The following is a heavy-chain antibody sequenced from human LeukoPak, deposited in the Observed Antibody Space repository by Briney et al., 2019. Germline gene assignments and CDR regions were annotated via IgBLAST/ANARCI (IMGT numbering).Heavy chain of an antibody. D-gene: IGHD3-22*01. J-gene: IGHJ6*03. CDR2: MSGSGAST. CDR3: ARGSSASTYYNMDV. CDR1: GFTFTSYP. V-gene: IGHV3-23*01. Sequence: VGSLRLSCAGTGFTFTSYPKIWLRQAPGMGLEWVSAMSGSGASTYYADSVRGRLNISRDDSKNTLYLPMNRLRADDTAVYYGARGSSASTYYNMDVWGKGTTVTVSS.